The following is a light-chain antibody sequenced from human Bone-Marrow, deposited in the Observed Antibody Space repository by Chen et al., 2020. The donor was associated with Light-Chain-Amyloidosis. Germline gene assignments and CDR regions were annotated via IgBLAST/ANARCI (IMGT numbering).Light chain of an antibody. CDR1: SGSIATNY. CDR2: EDD. Sequence: NFMLTQPHSVSESPGKTVIISCTRSSGSIATNYVQWYQQRPGRSPTTVIYEDDQRPSGDPDRFSGSSDRSSNSASLTISGLRTEDEADYYCQSYQGSSQGVFGGGTKLTVL. CDR3: QSYQGSSQGV. J-gene: IGLJ3*02. V-gene: IGLV6-57*01.